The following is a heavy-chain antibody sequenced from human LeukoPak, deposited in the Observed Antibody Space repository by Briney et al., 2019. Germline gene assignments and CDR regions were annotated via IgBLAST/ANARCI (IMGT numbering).Heavy chain of an antibody. CDR1: GFTFSSYG. CDR2: IWYDGSNK. Sequence: PGGSLRLSCAASGFTFSSYGMHWVRQAPGKGLEWVAVIWYDGSNKYYADSVKGRFTISRDNAESSLYLQLNSLRAEDTAVYYCARDVVRNYYYYGMDVWGQGTTVTVSS. J-gene: IGHJ6*02. D-gene: IGHD2-15*01. CDR3: ARDVVRNYYYYGMDV. V-gene: IGHV3-33*01.